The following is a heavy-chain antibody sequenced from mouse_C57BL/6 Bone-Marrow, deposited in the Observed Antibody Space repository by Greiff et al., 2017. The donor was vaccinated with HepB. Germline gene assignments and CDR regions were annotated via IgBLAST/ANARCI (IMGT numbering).Heavy chain of an antibody. V-gene: IGHV1-72*01. CDR1: GYTFTSYW. CDR2: IDPNSGGT. D-gene: IGHD3-2*02. J-gene: IGHJ3*01. Sequence: QVQLKQPGAELVKPGASVKLSCKASGYTFTSYWMHWVKQRPGRGLEWIGRIDPNSGGTKYNEKFKSKATLTVDKPSSTAYMQLSSLTSEDSAVYYCARGESSGYWFAYWGQGTLVTVSA. CDR3: ARGESSGYWFAY.